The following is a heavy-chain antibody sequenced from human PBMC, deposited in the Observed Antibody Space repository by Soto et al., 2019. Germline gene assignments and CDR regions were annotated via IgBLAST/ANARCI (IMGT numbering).Heavy chain of an antibody. V-gene: IGHV1-69*13. CDR1: GGTFSSYA. Sequence: SVKVSCKASGGTFSSYAISWVRQAPGQGLEWMGGIIPIFGTANYAQKFQGRVTITADESTSTAYMELSSLRSEDTAVYYCARVAGYYYDSSGYYYPYYFDYWGQGTLVTVSS. CDR2: IIPIFGTA. D-gene: IGHD3-22*01. J-gene: IGHJ4*02. CDR3: ARVAGYYYDSSGYYYPYYFDY.